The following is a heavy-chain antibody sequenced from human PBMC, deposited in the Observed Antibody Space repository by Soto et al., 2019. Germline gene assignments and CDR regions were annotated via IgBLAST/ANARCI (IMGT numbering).Heavy chain of an antibody. CDR2: IDPSDSYT. CDR3: ARHAPISYGMDV. V-gene: IGHV5-10-1*01. D-gene: IGHD2-2*02. Sequence: GESLKISCKGSGYSFTSYWISWVRQMPGKGLEWMGRIDPSDSYTNYSPSFQGHVTISADKSISTAYLQLSSLKASDTAMYYCARHAPISYGMDVWGQGTTVTVSS. J-gene: IGHJ6*02. CDR1: GYSFTSYW.